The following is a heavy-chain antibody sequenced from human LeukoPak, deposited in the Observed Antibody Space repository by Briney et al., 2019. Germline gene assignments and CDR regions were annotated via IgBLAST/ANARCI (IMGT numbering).Heavy chain of an antibody. Sequence: GGSLRLSCSASGFTFSSYVMSWVRQAPGKGLEWVSAISGSGGTTYYADSVRGRFTISRDNSKNTLYLQMNSLRAEDTAVYYCAKDRDPRLWYYYGMDVWGQGTTVTVSS. D-gene: IGHD2-21*01. J-gene: IGHJ6*02. CDR3: AKDRDPRLWYYYGMDV. V-gene: IGHV3-23*01. CDR2: ISGSGGTT. CDR1: GFTFSSYV.